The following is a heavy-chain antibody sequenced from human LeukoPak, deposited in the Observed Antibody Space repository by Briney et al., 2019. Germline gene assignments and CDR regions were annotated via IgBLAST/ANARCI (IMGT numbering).Heavy chain of an antibody. CDR2: ISSSTGNT. V-gene: IGHV1-18*01. CDR1: GYNFNTYG. Sequence: ASVKVSCKASGYNFNTYGISWVGQAPGQGLEWMGWISSSTGNTKYAQRLQDRVTMTTDTSTSTAYLYLRNLRSDDTAVYYCVRLPLGYCSSTSCLDWGQGTLVTVSS. J-gene: IGHJ4*02. D-gene: IGHD2-2*01. CDR3: VRLPLGYCSSTSCLD.